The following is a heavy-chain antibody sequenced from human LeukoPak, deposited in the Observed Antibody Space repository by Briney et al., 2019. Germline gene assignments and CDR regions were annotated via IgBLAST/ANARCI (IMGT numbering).Heavy chain of an antibody. CDR3: ARHSNPDNGGNSILLNAFDI. CDR1: GGSNSSSSYY. V-gene: IGHV4-39*01. CDR2: IYYSGST. Sequence: SETLSLTCTVSGGSNSSSSYYWGWIRQPPGKGLEWIGSIYYSGSTYYNPSLKSRVTISVDTSKNQFSLKLSSVTAADTAVYYCARHSNPDNGGNSILLNAFDIWGQGTMVTVSS. D-gene: IGHD4-23*01. J-gene: IGHJ3*02.